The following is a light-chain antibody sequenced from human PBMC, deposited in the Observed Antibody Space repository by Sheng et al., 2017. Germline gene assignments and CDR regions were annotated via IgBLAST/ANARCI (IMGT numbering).Light chain of an antibody. CDR2: GAS. V-gene: IGKV3-20*01. Sequence: EIVLTQSPGTLSLSPGERATLSCRASQSVSSSYLAWYQQKPGQAPRLLIYGASSRATGIPDRFSGSGSGTDFTLTISRLEPEDFAVYYCQQYDTSPPLVVFGGGTKVEIK. J-gene: IGKJ4*01. CDR1: QSVSSSY. CDR3: QQYDTSPPLVV.